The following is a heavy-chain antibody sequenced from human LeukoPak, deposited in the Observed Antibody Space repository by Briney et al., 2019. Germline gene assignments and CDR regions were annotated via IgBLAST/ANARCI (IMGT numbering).Heavy chain of an antibody. Sequence: GGSLRLSCAASGFTFSSYWMSWVRQTPGKGLEWVAQIKADGSGNYYVDSVKGRFTMSRDNAQNSLYLQMNSLRAEDTAVYYCAKLSSRNYFDYWGQGTLVTVSS. CDR2: IKADGSGN. V-gene: IGHV3-7*03. CDR1: GFTFSSYW. J-gene: IGHJ4*02. CDR3: AKLSSRNYFDY. D-gene: IGHD2-2*01.